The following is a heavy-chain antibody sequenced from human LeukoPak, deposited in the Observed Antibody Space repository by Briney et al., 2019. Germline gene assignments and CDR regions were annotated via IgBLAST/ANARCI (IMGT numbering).Heavy chain of an antibody. CDR1: GGSFSGYY. CDR3: ARVVGPYDILTGYYMVWFDP. J-gene: IGHJ5*02. D-gene: IGHD3-9*01. CDR2: INHSGST. Sequence: PSETLSLTCAVYGGSFSGYYWSWIRQPPGKGLEWIGEINHSGSTNYNPSLKSRVTISVDTSKNQFSLKLSSVTAADTAVYYCARVVGPYDILTGYYMVWFDPWDQGTLVTVSS. V-gene: IGHV4-34*01.